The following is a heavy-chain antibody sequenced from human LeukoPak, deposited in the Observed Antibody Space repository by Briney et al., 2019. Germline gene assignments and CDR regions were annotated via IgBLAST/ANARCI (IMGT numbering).Heavy chain of an antibody. J-gene: IGHJ4*02. D-gene: IGHD5-18*01. CDR2: IYYSGST. CDR1: GGSLSSYY. V-gene: IGHV4-59*01. Sequence: SETLSLTCTVPGGSLSSYYWSWVRQPPGKGLEWIGYIYYSGSTNYNPSLKSRATISVDTSKNQFSLKLSSVTAADTAVYYCARAGYSYGYFFDYWGQGTLVTVSS. CDR3: ARAGYSYGYFFDY.